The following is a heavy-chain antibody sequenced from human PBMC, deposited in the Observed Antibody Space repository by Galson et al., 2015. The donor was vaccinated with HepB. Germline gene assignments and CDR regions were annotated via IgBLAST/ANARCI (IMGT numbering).Heavy chain of an antibody. J-gene: IGHJ4*02. CDR2: IKSKADGETI. CDR1: GFAFRTAW. CDR3: GTVGI. D-gene: IGHD1-14*01. V-gene: IGHV3-15*01. Sequence: SLRLSCAASGFAFRTAWMSWVRQSPGKGLEWVGRIKSKADGETIDYAAPVKGRFAISRDDFKFTVLLQMNSLRAEDTALYYCGTVGIWGQGTLVTVSS.